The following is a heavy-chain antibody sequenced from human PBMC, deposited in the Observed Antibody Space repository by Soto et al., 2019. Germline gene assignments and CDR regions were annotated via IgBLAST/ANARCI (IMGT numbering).Heavy chain of an antibody. V-gene: IGHV3-74*01. D-gene: IGHD3-3*01. CDR2: ITSDVSTT. CDR3: ATLNSFGSDF. J-gene: IGHJ4*02. Sequence: XGALSLSFAASGFTVSSYCMHWVRQAPGKGLVWVSRITSDVSTTNYADSVKGRFTISRDNAKNTVFLQMNSLRAEDTAVYYCATLNSFGSDFWGQGTLVTV. CDR1: GFTVSSYC.